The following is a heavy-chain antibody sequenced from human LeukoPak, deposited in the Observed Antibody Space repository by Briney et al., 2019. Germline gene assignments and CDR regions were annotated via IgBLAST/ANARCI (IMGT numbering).Heavy chain of an antibody. CDR1: GGSVSSGSYY. D-gene: IGHD3-10*01. CDR2: IYYSGST. Sequence: SETLSLTCTVSGGSVSSGSYYWSWIRQPPGKGLEWIGYIYYSGSTNYNPSLKSRVTISVDTSKNQFSLKLSSATAADTAVYYCARSGSGSYSFDYWGQGTLVTVSS. V-gene: IGHV4-61*01. J-gene: IGHJ4*02. CDR3: ARSGSGSYSFDY.